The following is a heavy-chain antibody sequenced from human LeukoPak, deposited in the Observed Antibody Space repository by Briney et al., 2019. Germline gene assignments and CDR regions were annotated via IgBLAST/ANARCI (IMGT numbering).Heavy chain of an antibody. CDR2: IYYSGST. CDR1: GGSISSYY. D-gene: IGHD3-3*01. Sequence: SETLSLTCTVSGGSISSYYWSWIRQPPGKGLEWIGYIYYSGSTNYNPSLKSRVTISVDTSKNQFSLKLSSVTAADTAVYYCARATPGFNYDFWSGYYTYFDHWGKGTLVTVSS. J-gene: IGHJ4*02. CDR3: ARATPGFNYDFWSGYYTYFDH. V-gene: IGHV4-59*01.